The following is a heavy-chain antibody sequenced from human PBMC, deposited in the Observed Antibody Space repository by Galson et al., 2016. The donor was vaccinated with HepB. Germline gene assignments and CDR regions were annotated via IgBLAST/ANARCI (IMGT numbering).Heavy chain of an antibody. CDR2: IYWYDDR. D-gene: IGHD3-9*01. V-gene: IGHV2-5*01. CDR3: AHAFFSILTGPFDS. CDR1: GFSLSDEGEC. J-gene: IGHJ4*02. Sequence: PALVKPTQTLTLTCTFSGFSLSDEGECVGWVRQSPGRALEWLALIYWYDDRRYSPSLRDRLTISKDTSKNHVVLTMTNMDPADTGTYYCAHAFFSILTGPFDSWGQGTLVAVSS.